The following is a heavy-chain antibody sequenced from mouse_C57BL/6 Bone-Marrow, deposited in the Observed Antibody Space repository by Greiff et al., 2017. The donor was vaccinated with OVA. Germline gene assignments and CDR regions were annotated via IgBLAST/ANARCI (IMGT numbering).Heavy chain of an antibody. CDR2: IYPRSGNP. V-gene: IGHV1-81*01. D-gene: IGHD2-5*01. CDR1: GYTFTSYG. CDR3: ARSNYVYWYFDV. J-gene: IGHJ1*03. Sequence: VQLQQSGAELARPGASVKLSCKASGYTFTSYGISWVKQRTGQGLEWIGEIYPRSGNPYYNEKFKGKATLTADKSSSTAYMELRSLTSEDSAVEFCARSNYVYWYFDVWGTGTTVTVSS.